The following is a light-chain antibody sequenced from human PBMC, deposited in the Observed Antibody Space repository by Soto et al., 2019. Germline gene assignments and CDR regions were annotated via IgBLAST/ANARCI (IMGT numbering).Light chain of an antibody. CDR3: TAWDDSLNGRL. CDR2: HDN. V-gene: IGLV1-44*01. CDR1: SSNLGDNT. J-gene: IGLJ2*01. Sequence: QAVVTQPPSASGTPGQRVSISCSGSSSNLGDNTVNWYQQVPGTAPKLLIYHDNRRPSGVPDRFSGSKSGTSASLAISGLQSEDEADYYCTAWDDSLNGRLFGGGTKLTVL.